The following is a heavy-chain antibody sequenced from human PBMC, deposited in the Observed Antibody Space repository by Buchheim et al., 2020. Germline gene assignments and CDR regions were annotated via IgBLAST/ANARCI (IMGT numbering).Heavy chain of an antibody. D-gene: IGHD4-23*01. J-gene: IGHJ4*02. CDR1: GGSISSSSYY. V-gene: IGHV4-39*07. Sequence: QLQLQESGPGLVKPSETLSLTCTVSGGSISSSSYYWGWIRQPPGMGLEWIGTIYYSGNTYHNPSLKSRVTISVDTSKNQFFLRLSSVTAADTAVYYCASPVGQYYFDYWGQGTL. CDR2: IYYSGNT. CDR3: ASPVGQYYFDY.